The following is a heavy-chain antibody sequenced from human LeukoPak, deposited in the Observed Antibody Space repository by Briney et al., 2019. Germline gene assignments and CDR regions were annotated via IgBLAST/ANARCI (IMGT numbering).Heavy chain of an antibody. J-gene: IGHJ5*02. CDR2: IYYSGST. V-gene: IGHV4-39*07. CDR1: GGSISSSTYY. D-gene: IGHD3-10*01. CDR3: ARRGGWFDP. Sequence: PSETLSLTCAVSGGSISSSTYYWGWIRQPPGKGLEWIGSIYYSGSTYYNPSRKSRVTISVDTSKNQFSLKLSSVTAADTAVYYCARRGGWFDPWGQGTLVTVSS.